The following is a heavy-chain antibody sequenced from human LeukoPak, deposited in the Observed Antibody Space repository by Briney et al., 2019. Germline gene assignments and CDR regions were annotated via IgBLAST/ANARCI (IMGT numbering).Heavy chain of an antibody. CDR2: MNPNSGNT. CDR3: ARGEQKDYFDY. D-gene: IGHD1/OR15-1a*01. CDR1: GYTFTNYG. Sequence: GASVKVSCKASGYTFTNYGISWVRQAPGQGLEWMGWMNPNSGNTGYAQKFQGRVTMTRNTSISTAYMELSSLRSEDTAVYYCARGEQKDYFDYWGQGTLVTVSS. J-gene: IGHJ4*02. V-gene: IGHV1-8*02.